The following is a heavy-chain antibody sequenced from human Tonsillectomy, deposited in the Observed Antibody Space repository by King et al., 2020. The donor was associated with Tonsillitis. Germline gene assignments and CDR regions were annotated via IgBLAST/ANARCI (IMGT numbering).Heavy chain of an antibody. Sequence: VQLVESGAEVKKPGASVKVSCKASGHTFTNYYVHWVRQAPGQGLEWMGTINPSGGSTTYAQKFQGRVTMTRDTSTSTVYMELSSLRYEDTALYYCARGSPPSGWYDIAFDYWGQGTLVTVSS. D-gene: IGHD6-19*01. CDR1: GHTFTNYY. V-gene: IGHV1-46*01. CDR3: ARGSPPSGWYDIAFDY. CDR2: INPSGGST. J-gene: IGHJ4*02.